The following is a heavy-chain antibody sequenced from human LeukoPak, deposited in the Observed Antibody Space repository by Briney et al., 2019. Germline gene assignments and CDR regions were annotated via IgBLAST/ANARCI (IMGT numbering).Heavy chain of an antibody. CDR2: ICSSSITI. CDR3: ARPRSGTYNGSYAIDN. V-gene: IGHV3-48*04. J-gene: IGHJ4*01. D-gene: IGHD1-26*01. CDR1: RFTFSSYS. Sequence: GGSLRLSCAASRFTFSSYSMNWVRQTPGAGLEWASYICSSSITIYYADSVKGRFTISRDNAQNSLYLQMNSLIADDTGVYCFARPRSGTYNGSYAIDNWGQGTLVTVSS.